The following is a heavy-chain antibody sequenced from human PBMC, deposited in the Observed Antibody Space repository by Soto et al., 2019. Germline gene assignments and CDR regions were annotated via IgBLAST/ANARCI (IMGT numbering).Heavy chain of an antibody. CDR2: IYKSTTT. V-gene: IGHV4-30-4*01. CDR3: ARGRYCLTGRCFPNWFDS. Sequence: SSETLSLTCSVSGDSISTVDYFWAWIRQPPGQALEYIGYIYKSTTTYYNPSFESRVAISLDTSKSQFSLTVTSVTAADTAVYFCARGRYCLTGRCFPNWFDSWGQGTLVTVSS. J-gene: IGHJ5*01. D-gene: IGHD2-15*01. CDR1: GDSISTVDYF.